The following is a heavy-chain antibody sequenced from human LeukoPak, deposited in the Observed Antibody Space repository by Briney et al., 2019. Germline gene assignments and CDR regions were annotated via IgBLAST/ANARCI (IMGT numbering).Heavy chain of an antibody. CDR2: IFHSGRT. CDR3: ARASYDFLTAYYIDY. V-gene: IGHV4-4*02. Sequence: SETLSLTCAVSGGSISSNNWWSWVRQSPGKGLEWIGEIFHSGRTNYNPSLQSRVTISVDKSNNQLSLKLTSVTAADTAVYFCARASYDFLTAYYIDYWGQGTLSPSPQ. CDR1: GGSISSNNW. D-gene: IGHD3-9*01. J-gene: IGHJ4*02.